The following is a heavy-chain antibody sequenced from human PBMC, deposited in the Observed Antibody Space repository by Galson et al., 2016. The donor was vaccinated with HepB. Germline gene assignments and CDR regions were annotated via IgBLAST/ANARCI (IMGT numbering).Heavy chain of an antibody. V-gene: IGHV1-3*01. CDR2: IDPDRGNT. CDR1: GYTFISYA. D-gene: IGHD3-3*01. J-gene: IGHJ6*02. Sequence: SVKVSCKASGYTFISYAMHWVRQAPGQSLEYMAWIDPDRGNTEYSQKFQGRVTFTTDTSARTAYMELSSLTSEDTAIYYCARDGFGVVYFYGGMDVWGQGTTVTVSS. CDR3: ARDGFGVVYFYGGMDV.